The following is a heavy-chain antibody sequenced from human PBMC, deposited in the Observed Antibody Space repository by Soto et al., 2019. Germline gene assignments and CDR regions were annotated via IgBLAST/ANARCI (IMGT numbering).Heavy chain of an antibody. Sequence: GGSLRLSCAASGFTFSSYGMHWVRQAPGKGLEWVAVISYDGSNKYYADSVKGRFTISRDNSKNTLYLQMNSLRAEDTAVYYCAKDADSGYDSYYFDYWGQGTLVTVSS. CDR1: GFTFSSYG. J-gene: IGHJ4*02. D-gene: IGHD5-12*01. CDR3: AKDADSGYDSYYFDY. V-gene: IGHV3-30*18. CDR2: ISYDGSNK.